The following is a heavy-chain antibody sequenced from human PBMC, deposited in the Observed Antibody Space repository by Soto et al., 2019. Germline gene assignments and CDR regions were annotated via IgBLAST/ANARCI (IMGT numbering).Heavy chain of an antibody. Sequence: GASVKVSCKASGGTFSSYAISWVRQAPGQGLEWMGGIIPIFGTANYAQKFQGRVTITADESTSTAYMELSSLRSEDTAVYYCARDRITIFGVAPPPQGYFDYWGQGTLVTVSS. CDR3: ARDRITIFGVAPPPQGYFDY. J-gene: IGHJ4*02. CDR2: IIPIFGTA. D-gene: IGHD3-3*01. V-gene: IGHV1-69*13. CDR1: GGTFSSYA.